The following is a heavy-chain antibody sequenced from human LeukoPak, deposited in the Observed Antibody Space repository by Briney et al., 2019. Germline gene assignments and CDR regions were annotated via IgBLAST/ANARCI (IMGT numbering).Heavy chain of an antibody. CDR1: GGSLSSGSYY. CDR2: IYYSGST. CDR3: ASSSRGRPLLWFGEFEGFDY. J-gene: IGHJ4*02. D-gene: IGHD3-10*01. V-gene: IGHV4-61*01. Sequence: SETLSLTCSVSGGSLSSGSYYWRWLRQPPGTGLEWLGYIYYSGSTNYNTSLKSRVNISEDTSKNQFSLKLSSVTAVDTAVYYCASSSRGRPLLWFGEFEGFDYWGQGTLVTVSS.